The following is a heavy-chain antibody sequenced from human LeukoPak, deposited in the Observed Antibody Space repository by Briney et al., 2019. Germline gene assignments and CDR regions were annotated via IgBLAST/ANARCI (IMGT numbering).Heavy chain of an antibody. V-gene: IGHV4-4*07. CDR1: GGSISGYY. CDR2: VYGSGSI. D-gene: IGHD1-26*01. CDR3: ARDKVGTSYFDF. Sequence: SETLSLTCTVSGGSISGYYWSWIRQPAGKGLEWIGRVYGSGSINYNPSLKSRLTVSLDTSKNQFSLRLSSVTAADTAIYYCARDKVGTSYFDFWGQGALVTVSS. J-gene: IGHJ4*02.